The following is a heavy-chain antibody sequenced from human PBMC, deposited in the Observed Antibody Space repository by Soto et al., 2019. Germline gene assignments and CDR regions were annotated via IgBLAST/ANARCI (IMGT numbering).Heavy chain of an antibody. CDR2: ISYDGSNK. J-gene: IGHJ4*02. CDR3: ARSPYSVSYLASFDY. D-gene: IGHD1-26*01. Sequence: QVQLVESGGGVVQPGRSLRLSCAASGFTFSSYGMHWVRQAPGKGLEWVAVISYDGSNKYYADSVKGRFTISRDNSKNTLYLQMNSLSAEDTAVYYCARSPYSVSYLASFDYWGQGTLVTVSS. V-gene: IGHV3-30*03. CDR1: GFTFSSYG.